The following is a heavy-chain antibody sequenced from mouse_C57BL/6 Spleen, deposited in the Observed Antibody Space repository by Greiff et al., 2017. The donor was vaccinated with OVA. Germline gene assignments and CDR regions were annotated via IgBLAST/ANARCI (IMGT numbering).Heavy chain of an antibody. CDR2: INPSTGGT. J-gene: IGHJ2*01. V-gene: IGHV1-42*01. CDR3: ARKDY. Sequence: EVKLVESGPELVKPGASVKISCKASGYSFTGYYMNWVKQSPEKSLEWIGEINPSTGGTTYNQKFKAKATLTVDKSSSTAYMQLKSLTSEDSAVYYCARKDYWGQGTTLTVSS. CDR1: GYSFTGYY.